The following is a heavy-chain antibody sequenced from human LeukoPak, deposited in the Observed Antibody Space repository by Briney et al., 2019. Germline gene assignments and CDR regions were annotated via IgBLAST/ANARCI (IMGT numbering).Heavy chain of an antibody. D-gene: IGHD6-19*01. CDR2: INWNGGST. Sequence: GGSLRLSCAASGFTFDDYGLSWVRQAPGKGLEWVSTINWNGGSTGYADSVKGRFTISRDNAKNSLYLQMNSLRAEDTALYYCARVSDIAVAAYFDYWGQGTLVTVSS. V-gene: IGHV3-20*04. CDR1: GFTFDDYG. CDR3: ARVSDIAVAAYFDY. J-gene: IGHJ4*02.